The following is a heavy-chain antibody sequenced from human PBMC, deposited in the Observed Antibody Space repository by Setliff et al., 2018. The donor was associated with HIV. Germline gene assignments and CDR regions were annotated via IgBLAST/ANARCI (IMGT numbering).Heavy chain of an antibody. V-gene: IGHV3-33*05. CDR3: ARDYLYYYYYYMDV. CDR2: ISDDGSRK. Sequence: GGSLRLSCVASGITFSSYGMQWVRQGPGKGLEWVAGISDDGSRKYYADSVKGRFTVSRDNSKDTLYLQMNSLRAEDTAVYYCARDYLYYYYYYMDVWGRGTTVTVSS. J-gene: IGHJ6*03. CDR1: GITFSSYG.